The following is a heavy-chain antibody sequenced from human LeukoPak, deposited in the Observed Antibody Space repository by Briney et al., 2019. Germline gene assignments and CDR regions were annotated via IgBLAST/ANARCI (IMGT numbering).Heavy chain of an antibody. V-gene: IGHV3-53*01. CDR3: ARAQAVAGLNWFDP. J-gene: IGHJ5*02. CDR2: LYSDGSA. Sequence: GGSLRLSCAASGFIVSSNYMSWVRQAPERGLEWVAVLYSDGSAYYADSVKGRFTISRDNSKNTLYLQMNSLRAEDTAVYYCARAQAVAGLNWFDPWGQGTLVTVSS. D-gene: IGHD6-19*01. CDR1: GFIVSSNY.